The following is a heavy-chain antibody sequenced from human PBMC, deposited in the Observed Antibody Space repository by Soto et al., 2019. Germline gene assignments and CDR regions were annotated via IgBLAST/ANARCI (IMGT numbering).Heavy chain of an antibody. CDR3: ARRKASSTTSLSFRAGFDY. D-gene: IGHD2-2*01. Sequence: GESLKISCKGSGYSFTNYWIGWVRQMPGKGLEWMGLIYPGDSDTRYSPSFEGQVTISADKSISTAYLQWSGLKASDTAMYYCARRKASSTTSLSFRAGFDYWGQGILVTVSS. V-gene: IGHV5-51*01. J-gene: IGHJ4*02. CDR2: IYPGDSDT. CDR1: GYSFTNYW.